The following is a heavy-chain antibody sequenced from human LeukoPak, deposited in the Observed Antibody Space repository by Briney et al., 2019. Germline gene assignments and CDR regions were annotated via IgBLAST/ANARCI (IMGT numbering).Heavy chain of an antibody. V-gene: IGHV4-39*01. D-gene: IGHD5-12*01. J-gene: IGHJ3*02. CDR1: GGSISSSSYY. Sequence: PSETLSLTCTVSGGSISSSSYYWGWIRQPPGKGLEWIGSIYYSGSTYYNPSLKSRVTISVDTSKNQFSLKLSSVTAADTAVYYCARQLDIVATTYGDYEPGAFDIWGQGTMVTVSS. CDR2: IYYSGST. CDR3: ARQLDIVATTYGDYEPGAFDI.